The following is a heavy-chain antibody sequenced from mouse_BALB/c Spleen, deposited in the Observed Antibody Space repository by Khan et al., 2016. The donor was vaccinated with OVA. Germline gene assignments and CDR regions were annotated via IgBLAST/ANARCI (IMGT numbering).Heavy chain of an antibody. J-gene: IGHJ2*01. CDR3: ARGNYYGYYFDY. Sequence: VQLQESGPGLVKPSQSLSLTCTVTGYSITSGYAWNWIRQFPGNKLEWMGYISYSGGTSYNPSLKSRISITRGTSKNQFFLQLNSVTTEDTATYYCARGNYYGYYFDYWGQGTTLTVPS. V-gene: IGHV3-2*02. CDR1: GYSITSGYA. CDR2: ISYSGGT. D-gene: IGHD1-1*01.